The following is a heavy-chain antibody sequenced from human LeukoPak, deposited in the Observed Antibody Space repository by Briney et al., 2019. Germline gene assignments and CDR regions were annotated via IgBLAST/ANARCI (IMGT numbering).Heavy chain of an antibody. V-gene: IGHV3-11*01. J-gene: IGHJ4*02. CDR2: ITSSDNTI. D-gene: IGHD1-20*01. CDR1: GFTFSSYA. Sequence: GGSLRLSCAASGFTFSSYAMSWIRQAPGKGLEWVSYITSSDNTIYYADSVKGRFTISRDNAKNSLYLQMNSLRAEDTAVYYCARDQYNWNDEYYFDYWGQGTLVTVSS. CDR3: ARDQYNWNDEYYFDY.